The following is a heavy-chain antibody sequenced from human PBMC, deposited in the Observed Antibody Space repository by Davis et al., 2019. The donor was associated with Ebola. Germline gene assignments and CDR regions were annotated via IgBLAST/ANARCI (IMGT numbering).Heavy chain of an antibody. CDR1: GITFSDYF. D-gene: IGHD6-13*01. CDR3: AGVAGAATWNWYFDL. Sequence: GESLKISCEASGITFSDYFMSWIRQAPGKELKWISYISGSGSTKYLADSVEGRFTIFRDNAKKSLYLQMNGLRVEDTAVYYCAGVAGAATWNWYFDLWGRGTLVSVSS. J-gene: IGHJ2*01. V-gene: IGHV3-11*04. CDR2: ISGSGSTK.